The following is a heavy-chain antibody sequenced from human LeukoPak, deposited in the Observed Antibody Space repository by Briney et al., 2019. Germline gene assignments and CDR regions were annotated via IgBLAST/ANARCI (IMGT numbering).Heavy chain of an antibody. CDR3: FAYDSDTSLDY. Sequence: ASVKVSCKASEYTFTGYYIHWVRQAPGQGLEWMGWMHTNGGGTNYAQKFQGRVTMTRDTSINTAFMELSRLRSDDTAVYYCFAYDSDTSLDYWGQGTLLSVSS. CDR1: EYTFTGYY. D-gene: IGHD3-22*01. J-gene: IGHJ4*02. CDR2: MHTNGGGT. V-gene: IGHV1-2*02.